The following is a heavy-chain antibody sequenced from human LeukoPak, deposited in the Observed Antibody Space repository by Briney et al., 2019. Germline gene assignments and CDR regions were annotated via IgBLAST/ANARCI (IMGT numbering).Heavy chain of an antibody. CDR3: ARRHTVTLAFDI. J-gene: IGHJ3*02. CDR1: GFTFSSYT. Sequence: RGSLRLSCAASGFTFSSYTMNWVRQAPGKGLEWVSSISRSSSYIYYADSVKGRFTISRDNAKNSLYLQMNSLRAEDTAVYYCARRHTVTLAFDIWGQGTMVTVSS. V-gene: IGHV3-21*01. CDR2: ISRSSSYI. D-gene: IGHD4-17*01.